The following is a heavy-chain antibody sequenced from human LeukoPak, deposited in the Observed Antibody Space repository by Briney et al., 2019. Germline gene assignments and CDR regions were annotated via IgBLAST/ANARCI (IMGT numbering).Heavy chain of an antibody. CDR3: ARDRGTSGYLP. Sequence: GGSLRLSCAASGFTVSTNYMSWVRQAPGKGLEWVSVIYSGGTTYYADSVKGRFTISRDNAKNSLYLQMNSLRDDDTAVYYCARDRGTSGYLPWGQGTLVTVSS. J-gene: IGHJ5*02. D-gene: IGHD3-22*01. CDR2: IYSGGTT. CDR1: GFTVSTNY. V-gene: IGHV3-66*01.